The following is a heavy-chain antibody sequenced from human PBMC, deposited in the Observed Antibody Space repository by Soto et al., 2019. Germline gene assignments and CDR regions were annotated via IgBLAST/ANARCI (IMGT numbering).Heavy chain of an antibody. CDR1: GGSISSGGYY. CDR2: IYYSGST. D-gene: IGHD2-2*01. CDR3: ARLYCSSTSCYESNWFDP. V-gene: IGHV4-31*03. J-gene: IGHJ5*02. Sequence: PSETLSLTCTVSGGSISSGGYYWSWIRQHPGKGLEWIGYIYYSGSTYYNPSLKSRVTISVDTSKNQFSLKLSSVTAADTAVYYCARLYCSSTSCYESNWFDPWGQGTLVTVSS.